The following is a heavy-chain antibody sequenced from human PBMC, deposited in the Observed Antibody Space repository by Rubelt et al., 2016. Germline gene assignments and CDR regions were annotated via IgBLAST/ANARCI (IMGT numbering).Heavy chain of an antibody. CDR2: IYWDDAK. J-gene: IGHJ4*02. CDR1: GFSLSASGVG. CDR3: AHSEYTYGGCDY. V-gene: IGHV2-5*02. D-gene: IGHD5-18*01. Sequence: QITLKASGPPLLKPTQTLPLTCTFSGFSLSASGVGVRWIRQPPGKALEWLALIYWDDAKRYRPSLKSRFTITKDTSKNQVVLTMPNMEPGDTATYDCAHSEYTYGGCDYWGQGTLVTVSS.